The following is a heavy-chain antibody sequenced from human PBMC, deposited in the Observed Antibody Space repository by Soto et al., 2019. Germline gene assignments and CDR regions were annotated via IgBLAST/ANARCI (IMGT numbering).Heavy chain of an antibody. CDR2: TYYRSKWYN. D-gene: IGHD3-10*01. CDR3: AGSFSGRGGMDV. J-gene: IGHJ6*02. CDR1: GDSVSSNSSA. V-gene: IGHV6-1*01. Sequence: SQTLALPCGISGDSVSSNSSACNFIRQSPSRGLEWLGRTYYRSKWYNDYAVSVKSRLTINPDTSKHQFSLQLNSVTPEDTAVYYCAGSFSGRGGMDVWGQGTSVTVSS.